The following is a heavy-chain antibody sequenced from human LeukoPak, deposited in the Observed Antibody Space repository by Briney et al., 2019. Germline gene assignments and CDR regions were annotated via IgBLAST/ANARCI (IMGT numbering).Heavy chain of an antibody. J-gene: IGHJ5*02. V-gene: IGHV4-34*01. CDR2: INHSGST. CDR3: ARGHTWRYDFWSGYYTGTWSSGFDP. CDR1: GGSFSGYY. D-gene: IGHD3-3*01. Sequence: KPSETLSLTCAVYGGSFSGYYWSWIRQPPGKGLEWIGEINHSGSTNYNPSLKSRVTISVDTSKNQFSLKLSSVTAADTAVYYCARGHTWRYDFWSGYYTGTWSSGFDPWGQGTLVTVSS.